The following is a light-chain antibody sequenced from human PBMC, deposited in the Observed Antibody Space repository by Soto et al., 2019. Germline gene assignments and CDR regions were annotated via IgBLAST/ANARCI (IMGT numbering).Light chain of an antibody. CDR1: QSVSIK. CDR3: QQYNNWPPST. V-gene: IGKV3-15*01. CDR2: DTS. Sequence: ERLITRCPATQSRSLGETDPQYYKASQSVSIKLAWYQQRPGQAPRLLIYDTSTRATGIPARFSGSGYGTEFTLTMSSLQSEDFAVYYCQQYNNWPPSTFGQGTRLEIK. J-gene: IGKJ5*01.